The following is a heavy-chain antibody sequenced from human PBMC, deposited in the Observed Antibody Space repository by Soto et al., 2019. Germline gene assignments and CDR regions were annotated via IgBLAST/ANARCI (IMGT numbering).Heavy chain of an antibody. CDR3: AHRLGGFAKCWDGGWFDP. V-gene: IGHV2-5*02. Sequence: QITLKESGPTLVKPTETLTLTCTFSGFSLTTTGVGVGWIRQPPGKALEWLAFIYWDDDKRYSPSLKTRLSTIKDTSNKLVVLTMINRDHMDTATYYCAHRLGGFAKCWDGGWFDPWGQGILVTVSS. D-gene: IGHD1-26*01. CDR2: IYWDDDK. CDR1: GFSLTTTGVG. J-gene: IGHJ5*02.